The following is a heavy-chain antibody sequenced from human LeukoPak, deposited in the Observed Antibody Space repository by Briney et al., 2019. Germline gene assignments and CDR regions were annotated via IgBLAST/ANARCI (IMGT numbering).Heavy chain of an antibody. D-gene: IGHD5-24*01. J-gene: IGHJ4*02. CDR3: AAFRDGYNWHLDY. CDR1: GGSISSGGYY. V-gene: IGHV4-30-2*01. Sequence: SQTLSLTCTVSGGSISSGGYYWSWIRQPPEKGLEWIGYIYHSGSTYYNPSLKSRVTISVDRSKNQFSLKLSSVTAADTAVYYCAAFRDGYNWHLDYWGQGTLVTVSS. CDR2: IYHSGST.